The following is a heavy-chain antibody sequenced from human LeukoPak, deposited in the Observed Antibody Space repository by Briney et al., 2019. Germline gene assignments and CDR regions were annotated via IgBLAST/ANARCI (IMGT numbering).Heavy chain of an antibody. Sequence: PSETLSLTCTVSGGSISSYYWSWIRQPPGKGLEWIGYIYYSGSTNYSPSLKSRVTISVDTSKNQFSLKLNSVTAADTAVYYCARQETYYYDSSGYPIFDYWGQGTLVTVSS. V-gene: IGHV4-59*08. J-gene: IGHJ4*02. CDR1: GGSISSYY. D-gene: IGHD3-22*01. CDR3: ARQETYYYDSSGYPIFDY. CDR2: IYYSGST.